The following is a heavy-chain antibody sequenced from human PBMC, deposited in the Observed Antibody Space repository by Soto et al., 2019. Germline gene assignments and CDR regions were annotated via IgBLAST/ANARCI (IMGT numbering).Heavy chain of an antibody. CDR3: ARDRLISYSSLPGTNFDY. V-gene: IGHV1-18*01. D-gene: IGHD6-19*01. J-gene: IGHJ4*02. CDR1: GYTFTSYG. Sequence: QVQLVQSGAEVKKPGASVKVSCKASGYTFTSYGISWVRQAPGQGLEWMGWISAYNGNTNYAQKLQGRVTMTTDTSTSTAYMELRSLRSDDTAVYYCARDRLISYSSLPGTNFDYWGQGTLVTVSS. CDR2: ISAYNGNT.